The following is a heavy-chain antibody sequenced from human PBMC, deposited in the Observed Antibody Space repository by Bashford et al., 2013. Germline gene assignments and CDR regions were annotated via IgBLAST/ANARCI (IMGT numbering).Heavy chain of an antibody. J-gene: IGHJ4*02. D-gene: IGHD3-16*01. Sequence: GSLRLSCAASGFTFNSYAMHWVRQAPGKGLEWVAVISYDGSNKYYADSVKGRFTISRDNSKKTLYLQMNSLRAEDTAVYYCARERGRFGAFDFWGQGTLVTVSS. CDR1: GFTFNSYA. V-gene: IGHV3-30-3*01. CDR3: ARERGRFGAFDF. CDR2: ISYDGSNK.